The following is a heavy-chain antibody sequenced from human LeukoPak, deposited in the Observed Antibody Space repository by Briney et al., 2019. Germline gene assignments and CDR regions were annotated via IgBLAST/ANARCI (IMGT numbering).Heavy chain of an antibody. CDR1: GYTFPNFG. Sequence: ASVKVSCKASGYTFPNFGITWVRHAPGQGLEWMGWISPNSGNTKSAQKFQGRVTMTTDTSTSTAYMELRSLRSDDTAVYYCASSGIYDSSGHDAFDIWGQGTMVTVSS. D-gene: IGHD3-22*01. CDR2: ISPNSGNT. V-gene: IGHV1-18*01. J-gene: IGHJ3*02. CDR3: ASSGIYDSSGHDAFDI.